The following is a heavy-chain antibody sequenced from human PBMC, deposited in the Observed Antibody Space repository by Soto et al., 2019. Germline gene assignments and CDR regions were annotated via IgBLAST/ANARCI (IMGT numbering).Heavy chain of an antibody. CDR3: ARDPVGYCSRTYCDRAPY. D-gene: IGHD2-2*01. Sequence: GGSLRLSCAASGFAFSTYWMSWVRQAPGKGLEWVANIKLDGSEKNYVDSVKGRFTISRDNAKNLLYLPMNSLRADDTAVYYCARDPVGYCSRTYCDRAPYWTQGALVTVSA. V-gene: IGHV3-7*01. CDR2: IKLDGSEK. J-gene: IGHJ4*02. CDR1: GFAFSTYW.